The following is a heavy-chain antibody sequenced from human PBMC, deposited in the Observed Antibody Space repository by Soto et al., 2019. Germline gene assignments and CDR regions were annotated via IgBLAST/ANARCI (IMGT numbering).Heavy chain of an antibody. CDR2: ISSSSSYI. J-gene: IGHJ3*02. Sequence: GGSLRLSCAASGFTFSSYSMNWVRQAPGKGLEWVSSISSSSSYIYYADSVKGRFTISRDNAKNSLYLQMNSLRAEDTAVYYCATLWAYCGGDCYLDAFDIWGQGTMVTVSS. D-gene: IGHD2-21*01. V-gene: IGHV3-21*01. CDR3: ATLWAYCGGDCYLDAFDI. CDR1: GFTFSSYS.